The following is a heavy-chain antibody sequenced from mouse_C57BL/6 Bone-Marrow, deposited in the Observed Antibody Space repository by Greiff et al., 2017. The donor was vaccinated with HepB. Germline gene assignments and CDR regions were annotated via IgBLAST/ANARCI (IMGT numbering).Heavy chain of an antibody. J-gene: IGHJ4*01. Sequence: VKLVESGPGLVQPSQSLSITCTVSGFSLTSYGVHWVRQSPGKGLEWLGVIWSGGSTDYNAAFISRLSISKDNSKSQVFFKMNSLQADDTAIYYCARDSSGYVRYYAMDYWGQGTSVTVSS. CDR1: GFSLTSYG. D-gene: IGHD3-2*02. V-gene: IGHV2-2*01. CDR3: ARDSSGYVRYYAMDY. CDR2: IWSGGST.